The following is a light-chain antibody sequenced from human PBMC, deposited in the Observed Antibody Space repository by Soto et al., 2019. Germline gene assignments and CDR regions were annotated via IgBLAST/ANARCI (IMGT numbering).Light chain of an antibody. V-gene: IGLV2-14*01. J-gene: IGLJ3*02. CDR1: SSDVGAYNY. Sequence: QSALTQPASVSGSPGQSITISCTGTSSDVGAYNYVAWYQQHPGKAPKLIISEVNDRPSGVSNRFSGSKSDNTASLTISGPQAEDGADYFCSSYTPTNTLWVCGGGPKLTVL. CDR3: SSYTPTNTLWV. CDR2: EVN.